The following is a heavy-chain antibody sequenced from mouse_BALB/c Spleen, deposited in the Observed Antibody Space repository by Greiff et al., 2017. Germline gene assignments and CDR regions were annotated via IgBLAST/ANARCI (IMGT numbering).Heavy chain of an antibody. CDR1: GFSLTSYG. CDR2: IWSGGST. D-gene: IGHD2-4*01. J-gene: IGHJ3*01. Sequence: QVQLQQSGPGLVQPSQSLSITCTVSGFSLTSYGVHWVRQSPGKGLEWLGVIWSGGSTDYNAAFISRLSISKDNSKSQVFFKMNSLQANDTAIYYCAKGAYDYDGEFAYWGQGTLVTVSA. V-gene: IGHV2-2*02. CDR3: AKGAYDYDGEFAY.